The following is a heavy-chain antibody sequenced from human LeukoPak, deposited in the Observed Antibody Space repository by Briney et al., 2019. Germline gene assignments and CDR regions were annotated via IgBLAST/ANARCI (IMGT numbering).Heavy chain of an antibody. CDR2: IYPGDSDT. CDR1: GYSFPSYW. V-gene: IGHV5-51*01. Sequence: GESLKISCKGAGYSFPSYWIGWVRQMTGKGLEWVGIIYPGDSDTRYSPSFQGQVTISADKYISTAYLQWSNLKASDTAMYYCAKLRDGRAFGAIDYWGQGTLVTVSS. J-gene: IGHJ4*02. CDR3: AKLRDGRAFGAIDY. D-gene: IGHD3-10*01.